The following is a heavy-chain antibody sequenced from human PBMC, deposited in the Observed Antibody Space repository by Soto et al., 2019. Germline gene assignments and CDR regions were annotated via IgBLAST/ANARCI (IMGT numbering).Heavy chain of an antibody. CDR2: IRSSSTTI. CDR3: ARDREWAFDY. V-gene: IGHV3-48*02. J-gene: IGHJ4*02. Sequence: EVQLVESGGGLVQPGGSLRLSCAASGFTFSTSSMSWVRQAPGKGLEWISYIRSSSTTIHYADSVEGRFTISRDNAKNSLYLQMDSLRDEDMAVYYCARDREWAFDYWGQGTLVTVSS. D-gene: IGHD2-8*01. CDR1: GFTFSTSS.